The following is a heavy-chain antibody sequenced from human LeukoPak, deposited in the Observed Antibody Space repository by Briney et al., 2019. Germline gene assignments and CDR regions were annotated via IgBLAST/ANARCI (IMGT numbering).Heavy chain of an antibody. CDR1: GYTFTSYG. Sequence: ASVKVSCKASGYTFTSYGISWVRQAPGQGLEWMGWISAYNGNTNYAQKLQGRVTMTTDTSTSTAYMELRSLRSDDTAVYYCARELLWFGELVTDPWGQGTLVTVSS. D-gene: IGHD3-10*01. CDR2: ISAYNGNT. CDR3: ARELLWFGELVTDP. V-gene: IGHV1-18*01. J-gene: IGHJ5*02.